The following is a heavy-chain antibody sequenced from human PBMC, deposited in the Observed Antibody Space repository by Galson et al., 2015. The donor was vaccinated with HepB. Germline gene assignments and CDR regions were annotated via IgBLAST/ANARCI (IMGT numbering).Heavy chain of an antibody. Sequence: CAASGFTFNSYSMNWVRQAPGKGLEWVSSISSSSYYIYYADSMKGRFTISRGNAKNSLYLQVDSLRAEDTAVYYCAREDSSGFLDYWGQGTLATVSS. J-gene: IGHJ4*02. D-gene: IGHD3-22*01. CDR1: GFTFNSYS. CDR2: ISSSSYYI. CDR3: AREDSSGFLDY. V-gene: IGHV3-21*01.